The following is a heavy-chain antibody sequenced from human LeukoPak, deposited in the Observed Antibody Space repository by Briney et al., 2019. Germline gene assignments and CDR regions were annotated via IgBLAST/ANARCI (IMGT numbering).Heavy chain of an antibody. Sequence: GGSLRLSCAASGFTVSNNYMTWVRQAPGKGLEWVSIIFAGVGTYYADSVMGRFTISRDNSKNTLSLQMTSLTDEDTAVYYCARAGVEGYYFENWGQGTLVTVSS. D-gene: IGHD3-10*01. CDR1: GFTVSNNY. CDR2: IFAGVGT. V-gene: IGHV3-53*01. J-gene: IGHJ4*02. CDR3: ARAGVEGYYFEN.